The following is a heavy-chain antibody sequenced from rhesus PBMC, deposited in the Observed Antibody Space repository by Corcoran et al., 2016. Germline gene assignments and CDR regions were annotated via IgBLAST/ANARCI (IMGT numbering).Heavy chain of an antibody. V-gene: IGHV4-73*01. CDR3: ARTGSGYFLGAFDF. J-gene: IGHJ3*01. CDR1: GGSISGYN. CDR2: INANRANA. Sequence: VKLQQWGEGLVKPSETLSLTCAVYGGSISGYNWSWTRQPPGKGLEGIGNINANRANANYSPTRKNGLTITKDTSRNRFCLELSSVTAADTAVYCCARTGSGYFLGAFDFWGQGLRVTVSS. D-gene: IGHD2-21*01.